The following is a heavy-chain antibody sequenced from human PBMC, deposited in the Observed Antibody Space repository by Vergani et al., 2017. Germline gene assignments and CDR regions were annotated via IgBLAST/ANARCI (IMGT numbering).Heavy chain of an antibody. CDR2: ISYDGSNK. J-gene: IGHJ4*02. V-gene: IGHV3-30*18. CDR3: AKGPLGAHFDY. Sequence: QVQLVESGGGVVQPGRSLRLSCAASGFTFSSYGMHWVRQAPGKGLEWVAVISYDGSNKYYADSVKGRFTISRDNSKNTLYLQMNSLRAEDTAVYYCAKGPLGAHFDYWGQGTLVTVSS. CDR1: GFTFSSYG.